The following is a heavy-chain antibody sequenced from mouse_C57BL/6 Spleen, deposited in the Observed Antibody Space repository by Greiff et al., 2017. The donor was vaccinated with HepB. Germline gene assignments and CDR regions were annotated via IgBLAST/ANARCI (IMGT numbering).Heavy chain of an antibody. Sequence: EVKLMESGPGMVKPSQSLSITCTVTGYSITNGYDWHWIRHFPGNKLEWMGYISYSGSTNYNPYLKRRITITHDTSKNHLFLKLNTVTTEDTATYYCSRGDSSFAMDYWRQGTSVPVSS. CDR2: ISYSGST. D-gene: IGHD3-2*01. J-gene: IGHJ4*01. CDR3: SRGDSSFAMDY. V-gene: IGHV3-1*01. CDR1: GYSITNGYD.